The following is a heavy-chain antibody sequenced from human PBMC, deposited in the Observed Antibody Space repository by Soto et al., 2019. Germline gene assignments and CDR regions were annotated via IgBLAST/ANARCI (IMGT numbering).Heavy chain of an antibody. CDR1: GYTFGRSG. CDR2: ISGYNGKT. CDR3: ARDQWCGSDRCHAGAGVDY. D-gene: IGHD2-21*02. J-gene: IGHJ4*02. Sequence: QVQLVQSGGEVKKPGASVKVSCKASGYTFGRSGISWVRQAPGQGFEWMGWISGYNGKTEYTQKVQGRVTMTTDTSTNTAHMEWRSLTSDDTAVYYCARDQWCGSDRCHAGAGVDYWGQGTLVSVSS. V-gene: IGHV1-18*01.